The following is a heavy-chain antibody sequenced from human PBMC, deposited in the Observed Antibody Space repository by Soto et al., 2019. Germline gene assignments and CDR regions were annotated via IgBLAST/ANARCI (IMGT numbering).Heavy chain of an antibody. J-gene: IGHJ4*02. CDR1: GGTFSSYT. CDR2: IIPIFGTT. V-gene: IGHV1-69*13. Sequence: SVKVSCKASGGTFSSYTMSWVRQAPGQGLEWMGGIIPIFGTTTYAHKFQGRVTITADESTSTVYMELSSLRGEDTAVYYCAREPRSSGYLVDWGQGTLVTVSS. CDR3: AREPRSSGYLVD. D-gene: IGHD3-22*01.